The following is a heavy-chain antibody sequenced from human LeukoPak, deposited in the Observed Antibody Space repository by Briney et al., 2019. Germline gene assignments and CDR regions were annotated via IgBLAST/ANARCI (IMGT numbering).Heavy chain of an antibody. Sequence: QPGGSLRLSCAASGFTFSSYWMLWVRQAPGKGLVWVSRISSDGSSTDYADSVKGRFTISRDNAKNTLYLQMNSLRAEDTAVYYCARRRTSGDYDYWGQGTLVTVSS. V-gene: IGHV3-74*01. CDR3: ARRRTSGDYDY. CDR2: ISSDGSST. CDR1: GFTFSSYW. J-gene: IGHJ4*02. D-gene: IGHD1-26*01.